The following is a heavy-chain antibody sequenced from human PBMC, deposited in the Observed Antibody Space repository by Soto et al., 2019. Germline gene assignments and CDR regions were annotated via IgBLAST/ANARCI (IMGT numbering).Heavy chain of an antibody. V-gene: IGHV4-34*01. D-gene: IGHD3-10*01. CDR2: INHSGST. Sequence: SETLSLTCAVYGGSFSGYYWSWIRQPPGKGLEWIGEINHSGSTNYNPSRKSRVTISVDTSNNQFFLELSSVTAADTAVYYCARARADYYGSENYYKGGFYYFDSWGQGTLVTVSS. CDR3: ARARADYYGSENYYKGGFYYFDS. CDR1: GGSFSGYY. J-gene: IGHJ4*02.